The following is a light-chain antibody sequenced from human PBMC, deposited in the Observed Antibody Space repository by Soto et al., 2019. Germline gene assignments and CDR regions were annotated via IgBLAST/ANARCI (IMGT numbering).Light chain of an antibody. CDR1: QSVSSNS. V-gene: IGKV3-20*01. Sequence: EIVLTQSPGTLSLSPGDRATLSCRASQSVSSNSLAWYQQKSGQAPRLLIYGASIRAPGIPDRFSGSGSGADFTLTISSLEPEDFAVYYCQQYGSSPRTFDQGTKVE. CDR2: GAS. CDR3: QQYGSSPRT. J-gene: IGKJ1*01.